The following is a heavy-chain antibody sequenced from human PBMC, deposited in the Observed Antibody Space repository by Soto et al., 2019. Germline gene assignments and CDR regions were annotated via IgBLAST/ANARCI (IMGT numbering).Heavy chain of an antibody. V-gene: IGHV3-23*01. CDR2: ISARGDAT. CDR1: AFTFSSYP. J-gene: IGHJ4*02. Sequence: GGALRRSCVGSAFTFSSYPRSWVRQAPGKGLEWVSAISARGDATFYADSVKGRFTISRDNSKNTLYLQMNSLRAEDTAVYYCAKENGYSSSWFEFDYWGQGTLVTVSS. CDR3: AKENGYSSSWFEFDY. D-gene: IGHD6-13*01.